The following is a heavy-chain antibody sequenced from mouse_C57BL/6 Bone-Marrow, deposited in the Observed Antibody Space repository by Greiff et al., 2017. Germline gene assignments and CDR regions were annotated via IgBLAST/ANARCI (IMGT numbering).Heavy chain of an antibody. CDR1: GYTFTSYW. V-gene: IGHV1-64*01. J-gene: IGHJ2*01. CDR3: AETGRVFDY. CDR2: IHPNSGST. Sequence: QVHVKQPGAELVKPGASVKLSCKASGYTFTSYWMHWVKQRPGQGLEWIGMIHPNSGSTNYNEKFKSKATLTVDKSSSTAYMQLSSLTSGDSAVYYCAETGRVFDYWGQGTTLTVSS. D-gene: IGHD4-1*01.